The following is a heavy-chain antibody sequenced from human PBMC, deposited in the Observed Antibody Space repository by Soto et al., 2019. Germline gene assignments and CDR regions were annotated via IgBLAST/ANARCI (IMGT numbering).Heavy chain of an antibody. CDR3: ARDRADLYYYMDV. D-gene: IGHD3-10*01. Sequence: PGGSLRLSCAASGFTFSSYSMNWVRQAPGKGLEWVSSISSSSSYIYYADSVKGRFTISRDNAKNSLYLQMNSLRAEDTAVYYCARDRADLYYYMDVWGKGTTVTVSS. CDR2: ISSSSSYI. CDR1: GFTFSSYS. J-gene: IGHJ6*03. V-gene: IGHV3-21*01.